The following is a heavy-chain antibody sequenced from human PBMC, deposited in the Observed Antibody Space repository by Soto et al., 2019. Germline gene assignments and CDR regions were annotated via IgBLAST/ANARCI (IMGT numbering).Heavy chain of an antibody. CDR2: ISNQGDTT. V-gene: IGHV3-64D*06. D-gene: IGHD2-15*01. CDR1: GFTFSVYK. J-gene: IGHJ4*02. CDR3: AAAKLLPFEY. Sequence: GGSLRLSCSTSGFTFSVYKMHWVRQAPGKGLEYVSGISNQGDTTYYADSVKGRFTISRDNSKNTLYFQMSSLRPEDTAVYYSAAAKLLPFEYWGQGTQVTVSS.